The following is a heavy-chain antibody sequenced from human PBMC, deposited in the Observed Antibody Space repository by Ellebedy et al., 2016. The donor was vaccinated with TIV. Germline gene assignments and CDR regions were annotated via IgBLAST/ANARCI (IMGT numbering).Heavy chain of an antibody. CDR1: GFMFSDYW. J-gene: IGHJ4*02. D-gene: IGHD6-19*01. CDR3: AKPPELWLIHTGLVS. V-gene: IGHV3-74*01. CDR2: INHDGSST. Sequence: GESLKISCGGSGFMFSDYWMLWVRQTPGKGLVCVSRINHDGSSTIYADSVKGRFTISRDNSQSTLYLQMDSLRADDTAVYYCAKPPELWLIHTGLVSWGQGTLVTVSS.